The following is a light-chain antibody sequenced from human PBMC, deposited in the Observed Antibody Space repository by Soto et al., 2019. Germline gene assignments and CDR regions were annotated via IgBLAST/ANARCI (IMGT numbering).Light chain of an antibody. CDR1: QSVSSSY. Sequence: EIELTESPGTLSLSPGERATLSCRASQSVSSSYLAWYQQKPGQAPRLLMSGASNRATGIPDGFTGSGSGTDFTLTISRLEPEDFAVYYCQQRSNWLTFGGGAKVDNK. CDR2: GAS. CDR3: QQRSNWLT. J-gene: IGKJ4*01. V-gene: IGKV3D-20*02.